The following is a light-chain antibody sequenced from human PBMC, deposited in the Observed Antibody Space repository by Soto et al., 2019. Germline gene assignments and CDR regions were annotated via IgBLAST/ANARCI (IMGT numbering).Light chain of an antibody. J-gene: IGLJ2*01. Sequence: SYELTQPPSVSVSPGQTASITCSGDKLGDKYACWYQQKPGQSPVVVIYQDSKRPSGIPERFSGSNSGNTATLTISGTQAMDEADYYCQAWDSSTAGVVFGGGTKVTVL. V-gene: IGLV3-1*01. CDR3: QAWDSSTAGVV. CDR2: QDS. CDR1: KLGDKY.